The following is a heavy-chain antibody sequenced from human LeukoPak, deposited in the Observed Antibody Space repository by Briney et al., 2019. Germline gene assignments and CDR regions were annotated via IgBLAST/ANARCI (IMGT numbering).Heavy chain of an antibody. V-gene: IGHV3-23*01. CDR3: ARDGAVAGTFY. Sequence: GGSLRLSCAASGFTFSSYAMSWVRRAPGKGLEWVSAISGSGGSTYYADSVKGRFTISRDSSKNTLYLQMNSLRAEDTAVYYCARDGAVAGTFYWGQGTLVTVSS. J-gene: IGHJ4*02. CDR1: GFTFSSYA. D-gene: IGHD6-19*01. CDR2: ISGSGGST.